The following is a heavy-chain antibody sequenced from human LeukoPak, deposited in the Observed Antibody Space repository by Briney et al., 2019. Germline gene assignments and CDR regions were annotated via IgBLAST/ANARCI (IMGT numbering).Heavy chain of an antibody. CDR3: ARDKPLGPYSYVRSFDY. Sequence: GASVKVSCKASGYTFTGYYMHWVRQAPGQGLEWMGWINPNSGGTNYAQKFQGRVTMTRDTSISTAYMELSRLRSDDTAVYYCARDKPLGPYSYVRSFDYWGQGTLVTVSS. CDR1: GYTFTGYY. CDR2: INPNSGGT. D-gene: IGHD5-18*01. V-gene: IGHV1-2*02. J-gene: IGHJ4*02.